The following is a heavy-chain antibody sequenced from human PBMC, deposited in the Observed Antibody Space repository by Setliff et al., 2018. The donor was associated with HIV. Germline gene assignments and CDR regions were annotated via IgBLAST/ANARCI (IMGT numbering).Heavy chain of an antibody. CDR1: GDSISSDFY. D-gene: IGHD1-7*01. V-gene: IGHV4-38-2*02. J-gene: IGHJ5*01. CDR2: IYHSGNT. Sequence: SETLSRTCTVSGDSISSDFYWGWIRQPPGKGLEWIGSIYHSGNTYYRPSLQSRVTISVDTSKNQFSLKLNSVTAADTAVYYGARVRLELRQYWFKSWGQGSPVTVSS. CDR3: ARVRLELRQYWFKS.